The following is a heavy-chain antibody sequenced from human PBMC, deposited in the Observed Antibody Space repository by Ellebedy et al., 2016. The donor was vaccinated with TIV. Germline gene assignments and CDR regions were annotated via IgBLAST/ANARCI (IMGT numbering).Heavy chain of an antibody. CDR1: GFIFNRYG. D-gene: IGHD4-23*01. CDR2: IASDGGAP. Sequence: GESLKISCAASGFIFNRYGIQWVRQAPGKGLEWIGVIASDGGAPVYADFVRGRFTLSRDNSRNTVYLQMNSLSPDDTAVYYCTREARWGNWYFDLWGRGTLVAVST. V-gene: IGHV3-30*03. J-gene: IGHJ2*01. CDR3: TREARWGNWYFDL.